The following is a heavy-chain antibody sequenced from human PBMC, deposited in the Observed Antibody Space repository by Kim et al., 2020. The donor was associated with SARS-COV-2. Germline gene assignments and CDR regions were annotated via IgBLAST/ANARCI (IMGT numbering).Heavy chain of an antibody. CDR1: GYTFTSYA. D-gene: IGHD3-10*01. CDR3: ARGSPYVLLWFGTKRGRFDP. J-gene: IGHJ5*02. CDR2: INTNTGNP. V-gene: IGHV7-4-1*02. Sequence: ASVKVSCKASGYTFTSYAMNWVRQAPGQGLEWMGWINTNTGNPTYAQGFTGRFVFSLDTSVSTAYLQISSLKAEDTAVYYCARGSPYVLLWFGTKRGRFDPWGQGTLVTVSS.